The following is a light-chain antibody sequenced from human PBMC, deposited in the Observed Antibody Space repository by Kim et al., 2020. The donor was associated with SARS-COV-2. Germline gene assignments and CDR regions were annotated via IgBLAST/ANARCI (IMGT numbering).Light chain of an antibody. Sequence: ASVGDRVPITCRASQGISNYLALYQQKPGKVPKVLIHAASTLQSGVPSRFSGSGSGTDFTLTISSLQPEDVATYFCQKYNSVPLTFGGGTKVDIK. CDR3: QKYNSVPLT. CDR1: QGISNY. V-gene: IGKV1-27*01. J-gene: IGKJ4*01. CDR2: AAS.